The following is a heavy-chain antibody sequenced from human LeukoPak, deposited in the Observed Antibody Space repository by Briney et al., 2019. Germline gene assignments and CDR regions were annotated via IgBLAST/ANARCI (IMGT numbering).Heavy chain of an antibody. D-gene: IGHD3-16*02. V-gene: IGHV3-48*03. CDR3: ARVTRQEYDYVWGSYPPGGYFDY. CDR2: ISSSGSTI. CDR1: GFTFSSYE. Sequence: GGSLRLSCAASGFTFSSYEMNWARQAPGKGLEWVSYISSSGSTIYYADSVKGRFTISRDNAKNSLYLQMNSLRAEDTAVYYCARVTRQEYDYVWGSYPPGGYFDYWGQGTLVTVSS. J-gene: IGHJ4*02.